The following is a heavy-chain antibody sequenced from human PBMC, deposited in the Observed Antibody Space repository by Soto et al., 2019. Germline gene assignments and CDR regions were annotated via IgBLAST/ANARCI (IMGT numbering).Heavy chain of an antibody. CDR3: ARWASSSKTPGYYGMDV. Sequence: SETLSLTCAVYGGSFSDYSWNWNWIRQPPGKGLEWIGEINHSGSTSHNPSLKSRVTLSVDTSKNQFSLKLSSVTAADTAVYYCARWASSSKTPGYYGMDVWGQGTTVTVSS. CDR1: GGSFSDYSWN. V-gene: IGHV4-34*01. CDR2: INHSGST. D-gene: IGHD2-15*01. J-gene: IGHJ6*02.